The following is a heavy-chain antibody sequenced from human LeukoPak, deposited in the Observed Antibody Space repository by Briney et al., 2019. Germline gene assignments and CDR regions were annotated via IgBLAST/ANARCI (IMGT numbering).Heavy chain of an antibody. Sequence: KPSETLSLTCAVYGGSFSGFYWSGVRQPPGKGLEWIGEISHSGTTYFNPSLKSRVTVSVDTSKSQFSLRLDSMTAADTAVYYCARGGLDTRRGGYFDYWGQGILVTVSS. J-gene: IGHJ4*02. CDR2: ISHSGTT. D-gene: IGHD5-18*01. CDR1: GGSFSGFY. CDR3: ARGGLDTRRGGYFDY. V-gene: IGHV4-34*01.